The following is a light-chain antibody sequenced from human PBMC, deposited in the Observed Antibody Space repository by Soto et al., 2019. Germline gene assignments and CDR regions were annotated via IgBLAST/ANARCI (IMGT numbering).Light chain of an antibody. J-gene: IGLJ2*01. V-gene: IGLV1-40*01. CDR2: GNS. Sequence: QSVLTQPPSVSGAPGQRVTISCTGSSSNIGAGYDVHWYQQLPRTAPKLLIYGNSNRPSGVPDRFSGSKPGTSASLAITGLQAEDEADYYCQSYDSSLSGVVFGGGTQLTVL. CDR3: QSYDSSLSGVV. CDR1: SSNIGAGYD.